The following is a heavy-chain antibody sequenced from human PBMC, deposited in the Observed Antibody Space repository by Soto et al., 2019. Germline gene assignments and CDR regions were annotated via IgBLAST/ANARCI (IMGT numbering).Heavy chain of an antibody. CDR3: AREGSYSAYNFAHGIQLWSFDF. CDR2: IFSSGST. Sequence: SETLSLTCTVSGGSINTFYWSWVRQPAGKGLEWIGHIFSSGSTSFNPSLESRVAMSVDTSKNHFSLNLSSVTAADMAVYYCAREGSYSAYNFAHGIQLWSFDFWGQGXLVTVYS. V-gene: IGHV4-4*07. J-gene: IGHJ4*02. CDR1: GGSINTFY. D-gene: IGHD5-12*01.